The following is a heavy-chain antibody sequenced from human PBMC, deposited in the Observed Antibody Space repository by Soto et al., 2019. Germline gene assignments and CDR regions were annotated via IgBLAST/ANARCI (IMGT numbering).Heavy chain of an antibody. D-gene: IGHD2-21*01. CDR3: VRHVGDRLWYFDY. CDR1: GDSIRSGSYH. J-gene: IGHJ4*02. CDR2: IYYSGTT. V-gene: IGHV4-39*01. Sequence: QLQLQESGPGLVKPSETLSLTCTVSGDSIRSGSYHWAWIRQSPGKGLEWIASIYYSGTTYYNPSLKSRGTISVDSSRNQLSVNLGSVTAADTAAYFCVRHVGDRLWYFDYWGQGTPVTVSS.